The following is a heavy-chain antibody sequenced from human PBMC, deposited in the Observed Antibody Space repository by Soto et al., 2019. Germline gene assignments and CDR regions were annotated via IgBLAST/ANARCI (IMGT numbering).Heavy chain of an antibody. CDR2: IYYSGST. V-gene: IGHV4-61*01. D-gene: IGHD2-2*01. CDR1: GGSVSSGSYY. J-gene: IGHJ5*02. CDR3: ARGPPAGWFDP. Sequence: SETLSLTCTVSGGSVSSGSYYWSWIRQPPGKGLEWIGYIYYSGSTNYNPSLKSRVTISVDTSKNQFSLKLSSVTAADTAVYYCARGPPAGWFDPWGQGTLVT.